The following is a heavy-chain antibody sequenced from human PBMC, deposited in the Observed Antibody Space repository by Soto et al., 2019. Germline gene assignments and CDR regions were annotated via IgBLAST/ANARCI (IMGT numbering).Heavy chain of an antibody. D-gene: IGHD3-10*01. J-gene: IGHJ4*02. CDR2: ISYDGSDK. Sequence: QVQLVESGGGVVQPGRCLRLSCVASGFPFTSYGMHWVREGPDKGLEWVAIISYDGSDKYYADSVKGRFTISRDNSKNTLYLQMNSLRPEDTALYYCVGGQYYFDYRGQGTLVIVSS. CDR3: VGGQYYFDY. V-gene: IGHV3-30*03. CDR1: GFPFTSYG.